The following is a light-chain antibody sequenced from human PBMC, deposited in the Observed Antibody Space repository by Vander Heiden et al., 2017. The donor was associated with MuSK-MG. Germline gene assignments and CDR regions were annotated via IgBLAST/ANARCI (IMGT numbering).Light chain of an antibody. CDR1: QSVSSN. CDR3: QQDNHWPHT. V-gene: IGKV3-15*01. CDR2: GAT. J-gene: IGKJ1*01. Sequence: EIVMTQSPATLSVSPGERATLACRASQSVSSNLAWYQQKPGQAPRLLIYGATTRATGVPARFSGSASGTYFTLTISLQPSEAFAVCYCQQDNHWPHTFGQGTKVEIK.